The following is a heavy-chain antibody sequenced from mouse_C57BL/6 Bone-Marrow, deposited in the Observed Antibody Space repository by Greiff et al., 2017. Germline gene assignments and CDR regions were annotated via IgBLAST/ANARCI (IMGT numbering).Heavy chain of an antibody. Sequence: EVKLVESGGGLVKPGGSLKLSCAASGFTFSSYAMSWVRQTPEKRLEWVATISDGGSYTYYPDNVKGRFTISRDNAKNNRYLQMSHLKSEDTAMYYCARPSDYWNWWVAGFAYWGQGTLVTVSA. J-gene: IGHJ3*01. V-gene: IGHV5-4*03. CDR1: GFTFSSYA. D-gene: IGHD2-1*01. CDR3: ARPSDYWNWWVAGFAY. CDR2: ISDGGSYT.